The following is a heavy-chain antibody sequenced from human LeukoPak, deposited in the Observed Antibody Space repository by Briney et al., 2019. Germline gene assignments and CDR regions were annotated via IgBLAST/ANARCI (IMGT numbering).Heavy chain of an antibody. V-gene: IGHV1-69*04. J-gene: IGHJ4*02. CDR3: ARDNSITMVRGNYSDY. Sequence: ASVKVSCKASGGTFSSYAISWVRQAPGQGLEWMGRIIPILGIANYAQKFQGRVTITADKSTSTAYMELSSLRSEDTAVYYCARDNSITMVRGNYSDYWGQGTLVTVSS. CDR1: GGTFSSYA. CDR2: IIPILGIA. D-gene: IGHD3-10*01.